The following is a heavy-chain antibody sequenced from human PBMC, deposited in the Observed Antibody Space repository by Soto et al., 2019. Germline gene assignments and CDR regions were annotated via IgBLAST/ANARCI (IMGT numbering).Heavy chain of an antibody. CDR2: IIPMFSSS. Sequence: SVKVSCKASGGTFSDYAFSWVRQAPGQGLEWMGGIIPMFSSSSFAQKFQGRLTITADDSTSTAYMSLSSLGSADTAMYYCAKDIGFQQHLFVFDLWGPGALVTVSS. CDR3: AKDIGFQQHLFVFDL. D-gene: IGHD3-10*02. J-gene: IGHJ4*02. V-gene: IGHV1-69*13. CDR1: GGTFSDYA.